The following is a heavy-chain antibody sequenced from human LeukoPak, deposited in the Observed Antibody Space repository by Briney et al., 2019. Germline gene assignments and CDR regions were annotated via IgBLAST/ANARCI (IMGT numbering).Heavy chain of an antibody. V-gene: IGHV4-34*01. Sequence: PSETLSLTCAVYGGSFSGYYWSWIRQPPGKGLEWIGEINHSGSTNYNPSHKSRVTISVDTSKNQFSLKLSSVTAADTAVYYCASDYGGRKYWGQGTLVTVSS. CDR3: ASDYGGRKY. D-gene: IGHD4-23*01. CDR2: INHSGST. J-gene: IGHJ4*02. CDR1: GGSFSGYY.